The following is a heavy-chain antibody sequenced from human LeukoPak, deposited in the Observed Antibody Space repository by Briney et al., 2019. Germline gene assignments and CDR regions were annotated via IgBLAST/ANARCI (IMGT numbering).Heavy chain of an antibody. CDR1: GFTFSSYW. CDR3: ARVAYCGGDCPVQSDY. V-gene: IGHV3-7*01. Sequence: GGSLRLSCAASGFTFSSYWMSWVRQAPGKGLEWVADIKQDGGEKYYVDSVKGRFTISRDNAKNSLYLQMNSLRAEDTAMFYCARVAYCGGDCPVQSDYWGQGTLVTVSS. D-gene: IGHD2-21*02. CDR2: IKQDGGEK. J-gene: IGHJ4*02.